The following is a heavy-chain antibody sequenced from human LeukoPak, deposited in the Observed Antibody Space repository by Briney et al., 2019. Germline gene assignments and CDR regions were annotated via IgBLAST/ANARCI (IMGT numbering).Heavy chain of an antibody. D-gene: IGHD1-26*01. CDR2: IYTSGST. CDR3: ARDELGSGSYFDY. J-gene: IGHJ4*02. CDR1: GRSTGNYY. Sequence: SETLSLTCTVSGRSTGNYYWSWIRQPAGKGLEWIGRIYTSGSTNYNPSLKSRVTMSVDTSKNQFSLKLSSVTAADTAVYYCARDELGSGSYFDYWGQGTLVTVSS. V-gene: IGHV4-4*07.